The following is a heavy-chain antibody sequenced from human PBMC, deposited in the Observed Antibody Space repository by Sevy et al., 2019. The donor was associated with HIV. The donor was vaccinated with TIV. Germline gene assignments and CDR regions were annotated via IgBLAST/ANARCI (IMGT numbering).Heavy chain of an antibody. V-gene: IGHV3-74*01. D-gene: IGHD3-16*01. CDR2: MNEDGSVT. CDR3: VKDFGGPTDY. CDR1: GFTITSYW. Sequence: GGSLRLSCAGSGFTITSYWMHWVRQAPGKGLVWVSRMNEDGSVTNHADSVRGRFTISRDNAKNTLYLQMNSLRVEDTAVYYCVKDFGGPTDYWGKGTLVTVS. J-gene: IGHJ4*02.